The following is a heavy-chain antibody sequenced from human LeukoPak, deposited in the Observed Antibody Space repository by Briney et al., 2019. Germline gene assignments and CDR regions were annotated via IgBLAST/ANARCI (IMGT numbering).Heavy chain of an antibody. D-gene: IGHD4-17*01. V-gene: IGHV3-23*01. J-gene: IGHJ6*02. CDR1: GFTFSSYA. Sequence: PGGSLRLSCAASGFTFSSYAMSWVRQAPGKGLEWVSAISGSGGSTYYADSVKGRFTISRDNSKNTLYLQMNSLRAEDTAVYYCAREDNYGDSPDDYYYYGMDVWGQGTTVTVSS. CDR3: AREDNYGDSPDDYYYYGMDV. CDR2: ISGSGGST.